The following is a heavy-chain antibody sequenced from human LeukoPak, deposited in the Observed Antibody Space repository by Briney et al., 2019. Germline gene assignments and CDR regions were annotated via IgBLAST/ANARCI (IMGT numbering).Heavy chain of an antibody. V-gene: IGHV3-48*01. D-gene: IGHD2-2*01. Sequence: PGGSLRLSCAASGFTFSSYSMNWVRQAPGKGLEWVSYISSSSSTIYYADSVKGRFTISRDNAKNSLYLQMNSLRAEDTAVYYCARGPSFGAYYYYYMDVWGKGTTVTISS. J-gene: IGHJ6*03. CDR2: ISSSSSTI. CDR1: GFTFSSYS. CDR3: ARGPSFGAYYYYYMDV.